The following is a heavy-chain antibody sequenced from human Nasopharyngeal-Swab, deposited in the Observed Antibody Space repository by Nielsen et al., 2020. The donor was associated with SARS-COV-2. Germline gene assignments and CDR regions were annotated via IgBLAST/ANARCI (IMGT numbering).Heavy chain of an antibody. V-gene: IGHV3-30*18. D-gene: IGHD2-15*01. CDR2: ISYDGSNK. Sequence: GESLKISCAASGFTFSSYGMHWVRQAPGKGPEWVAVISYDGSNKYYADSVKGRFTISRDNSKNTLYLQMNSLRAEDTAVYYCAKAAEPPTHYPRVVVVAATLDYWGQGTLVTVSS. CDR3: AKAAEPPTHYPRVVVVAATLDY. J-gene: IGHJ4*02. CDR1: GFTFSSYG.